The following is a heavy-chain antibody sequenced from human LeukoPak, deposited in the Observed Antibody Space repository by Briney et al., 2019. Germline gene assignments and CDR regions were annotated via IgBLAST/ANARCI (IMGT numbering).Heavy chain of an antibody. CDR2: INHSGST. J-gene: IGHJ4*02. D-gene: IGHD1-26*01. Sequence: MSSETLSLTCAVYGGSFSGYYWSWIRQPPGKGLEWIGEINHSGSTNYNPSLKSRVTISVDTSKNQFSLKLSSVTAADTAVYYCARGLFGVGANWGQGTLVTVSS. CDR3: ARGLFGVGAN. CDR1: GGSFSGYY. V-gene: IGHV4-34*01.